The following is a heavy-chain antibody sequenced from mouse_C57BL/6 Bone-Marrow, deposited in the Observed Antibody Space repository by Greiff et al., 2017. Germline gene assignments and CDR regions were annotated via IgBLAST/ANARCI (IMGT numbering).Heavy chain of an antibody. Sequence: VQLQQSGAELVKPGASVKMSCKASGYTFTTYPIEWMKQNHGKSLEWIGNFHPYNDDTKYNEKFKGKATLTVEKSSSTAYLQLSRFTSDDSAVDYCARDCNYGGYYFDYWGQGTTLTVSS. J-gene: IGHJ2*01. D-gene: IGHD2-4*01. V-gene: IGHV1-47*01. CDR3: ARDCNYGGYYFDY. CDR2: FHPYNDDT. CDR1: GYTFTTYP.